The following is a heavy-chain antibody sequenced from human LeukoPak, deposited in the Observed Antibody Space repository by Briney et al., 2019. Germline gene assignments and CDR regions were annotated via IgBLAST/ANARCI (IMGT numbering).Heavy chain of an antibody. D-gene: IGHD1-26*01. CDR1: GYTFNNYG. V-gene: IGHV1-18*01. CDR3: ARSGSHYFYHYGPDV. Sequence: ASVKVSCEASGYTFNNYGISWVRQAPGQGLEWMGWISAYNGNTNYAQKFQDRVTMTTDTSTSTAFMELRSLRSDDTAVFYCARSGSHYFYHYGPDVWGQGTTVIVSS. CDR2: ISAYNGNT. J-gene: IGHJ6*02.